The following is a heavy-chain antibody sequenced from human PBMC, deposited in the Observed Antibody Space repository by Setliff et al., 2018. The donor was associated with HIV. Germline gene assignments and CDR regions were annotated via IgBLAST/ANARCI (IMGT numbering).Heavy chain of an antibody. CDR1: GYTFSGYY. V-gene: IGHV1-2*02. J-gene: IGHJ5*02. CDR3: ARTEYFDFWSGPRGFDP. D-gene: IGHD3-3*01. Sequence: ASVKVSCKASGYTFSGYYIHWVRQAPGQGLEWMGWLNPRSGGSDYAQTFQGRVTMTRDTSTSTAYMELSRLRSDDTAVYYCARTEYFDFWSGPRGFDPWGQGTLVTVSS. CDR2: LNPRSGGS.